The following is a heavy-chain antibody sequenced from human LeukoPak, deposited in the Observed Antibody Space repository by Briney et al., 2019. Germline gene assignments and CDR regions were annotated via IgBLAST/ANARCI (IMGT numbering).Heavy chain of an antibody. CDR1: GFTFSSFG. V-gene: IGHV3-30*03. CDR3: ATGGTRAATGRMGF. Sequence: GGSLRLSCAASGFTFSSFGMHWVRQAPGKGLEWVTVTSYDGNEKYYADSVKGRFTISRDNSKNTVYLQMNSLRAEDTAVYYCATGGTRAATGRMGFWGQGTLVSVSS. D-gene: IGHD6-25*01. J-gene: IGHJ4*02. CDR2: TSYDGNEK.